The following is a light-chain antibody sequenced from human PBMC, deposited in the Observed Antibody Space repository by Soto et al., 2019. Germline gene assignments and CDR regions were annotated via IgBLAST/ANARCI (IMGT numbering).Light chain of an antibody. V-gene: IGKV3-20*01. Sequence: EILLTQSPSTLSLSPGEGVTLSCRASQSVTVNSLAWYQQKPGQTPKLLIYAASTRAAAVPDRFTGSGSGTDFALTISILEPEDSAVYYCQQYGDSPLTFGPGTKVDIK. CDR3: QQYGDSPLT. J-gene: IGKJ3*01. CDR2: AAS. CDR1: QSVTVNS.